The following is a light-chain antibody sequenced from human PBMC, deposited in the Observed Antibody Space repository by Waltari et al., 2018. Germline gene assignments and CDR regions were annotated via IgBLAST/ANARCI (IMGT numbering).Light chain of an antibody. V-gene: IGKV1-9*01. Sequence: IQLTQSPSSLSASVGDRVTITCRASQGISTYLAWYQQKPGKAPQLLIYEASTLQIGVQSRFSGSGSGTDFTLTISSLQPEDFATYYCQQLNSYQSFGQGTRLEIK. CDR2: EAS. J-gene: IGKJ5*01. CDR3: QQLNSYQS. CDR1: QGISTY.